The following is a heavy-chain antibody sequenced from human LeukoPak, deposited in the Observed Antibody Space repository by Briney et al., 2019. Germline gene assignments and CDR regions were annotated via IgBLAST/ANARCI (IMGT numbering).Heavy chain of an antibody. D-gene: IGHD6-13*01. CDR3: ARSTYSSSFNSLRHFDY. CDR2: ISSRRSYI. CDR1: GYTVSIYS. V-gene: IGHV3-21*01. J-gene: IGHJ4*02. Sequence: PGGPVSLFCAACGYTVSIYSMNWVRRAPGEGPEWVSSISSRRSYIYCADSVKGRFTISRDNAKNSLYLPMNSLRAEDTAVYYCARSTYSSSFNSLRHFDYWGQGTLVTVSS.